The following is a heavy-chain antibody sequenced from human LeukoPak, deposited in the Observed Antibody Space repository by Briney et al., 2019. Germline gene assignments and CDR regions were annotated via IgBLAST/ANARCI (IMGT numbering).Heavy chain of an antibody. J-gene: IGHJ4*02. CDR2: IWYDGSNK. CDR1: GSTFSSYG. V-gene: IGHV3-33*06. D-gene: IGHD1-26*01. CDR3: AKDLVGALDY. Sequence: PGGSLRLSCAASGSTFSSYGMHWVRQAPGKGLEWVAVIWYDGSNKYYADSVKGRFTISRDNSKNTLYLQMNSLRAEDTAVYYCAKDLVGALDYWGQGTLVTVSS.